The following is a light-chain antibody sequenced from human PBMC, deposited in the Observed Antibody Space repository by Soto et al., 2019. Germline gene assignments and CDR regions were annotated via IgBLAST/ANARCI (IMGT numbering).Light chain of an antibody. CDR2: GVT. Sequence: QSVLTQPASVSGSPGQSTTISCTGTSSDVGGDYEVSWYQQRPGKAPKLMIYGVTNRPSGVSNRFSGSKSGNSASLTISGLQAEDEADYYCGSFAAGRTLVFGGGTKLTVL. J-gene: IGLJ2*01. V-gene: IGLV2-14*03. CDR3: GSFAAGRTLV. CDR1: SSDVGGDYE.